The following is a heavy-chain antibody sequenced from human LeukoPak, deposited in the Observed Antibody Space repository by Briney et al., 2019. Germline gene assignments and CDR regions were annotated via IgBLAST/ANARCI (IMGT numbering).Heavy chain of an antibody. Sequence: SETLSLTCTVSGGSMSGYYWSWIRQPPGKGLEWIGYVFSSGSSNFNPSLKSRVTISVDTSRNQFSLRLSSVTAADTAVYSCARRSKLGYCFDSWGQGILVTVSS. J-gene: IGHJ4*02. V-gene: IGHV4-59*08. CDR3: ARRSKLGYCFDS. CDR2: VFSSGSS. CDR1: GGSMSGYY. D-gene: IGHD2-15*01.